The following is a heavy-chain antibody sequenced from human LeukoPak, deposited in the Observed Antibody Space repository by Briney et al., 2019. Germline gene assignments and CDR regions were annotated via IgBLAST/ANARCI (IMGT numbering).Heavy chain of an antibody. Sequence: GASVKVSCKAPGGTFSRYPISWVRQAPGQGLEWMGWISAYNGNTNYAQKLQGRVTMTTDTSTSTAYMELRSLRSDDTAVYYCARVYNWNLKGPRGGIDYWGQGTLVTVSS. CDR2: ISAYNGNT. V-gene: IGHV1-18*01. CDR3: ARVYNWNLKGPRGGIDY. CDR1: GGTFSRYP. J-gene: IGHJ4*02. D-gene: IGHD1-7*01.